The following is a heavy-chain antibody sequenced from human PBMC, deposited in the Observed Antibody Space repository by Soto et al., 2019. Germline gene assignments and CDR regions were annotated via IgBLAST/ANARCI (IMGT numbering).Heavy chain of an antibody. D-gene: IGHD6-19*01. V-gene: IGHV3-23*01. CDR1: GFTFSSYA. CDR2: ISGSGGST. CDR3: AKVESEAVVAFDI. Sequence: EVQLLESGGGLVQPGGSLRLSCAASGFTFSSYAMSWVRQAPGKGLEWVSAISGSGGSTYYADSVKGRFTISRDKSKNTLYLQMNSLRAEDTAVYYCAKVESEAVVAFDIWGQGTMVTVSS. J-gene: IGHJ3*02.